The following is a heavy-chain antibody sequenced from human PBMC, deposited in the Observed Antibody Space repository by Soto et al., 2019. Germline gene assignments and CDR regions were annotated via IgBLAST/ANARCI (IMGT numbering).Heavy chain of an antibody. CDR3: AKALGYSSAFGYFQH. D-gene: IGHD6-25*01. Sequence: EVQLLESGGGLVQPGGSLRLSCAASGFTFSSYAMSWVRQAPGKGLEWVSAISGSGGSTYYAYSVKGRFTISRDNSKHTLYLQMNSLRAEDTAVYYCAKALGYSSAFGYFQHWGQGTLVTVSS. CDR2: ISGSGGST. CDR1: GFTFSSYA. V-gene: IGHV3-23*01. J-gene: IGHJ1*01.